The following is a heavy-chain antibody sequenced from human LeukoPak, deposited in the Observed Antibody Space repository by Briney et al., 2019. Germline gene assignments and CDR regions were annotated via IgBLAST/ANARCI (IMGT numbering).Heavy chain of an antibody. D-gene: IGHD3-3*01. CDR3: ARDPISYYDFWSGYSPRYFDY. Sequence: ASVKVSCKASGYTFTSYGISWVRQAPGQGLEWMGWISAYNGNTNYAQKLQGRVTMTTDTSTSTAYRELRSLRSDDTAVYYCARDPISYYDFWSGYSPRYFDYWGQGTLVTVSS. CDR1: GYTFTSYG. CDR2: ISAYNGNT. J-gene: IGHJ4*02. V-gene: IGHV1-18*01.